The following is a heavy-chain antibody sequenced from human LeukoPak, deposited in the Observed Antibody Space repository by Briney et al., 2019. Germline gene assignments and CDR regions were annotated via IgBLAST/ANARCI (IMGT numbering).Heavy chain of an antibody. V-gene: IGHV1-2*02. CDR2: INPNSGCT. Sequence: ASVKVSCKASGYTFTGYYMHWVRQAPGQGLEWMGWINPNSGCTNYAQKFQGRVTMTRDTSISTAYMELSRLRSDDTAVYYCARGLVVVTADDAFDIWGQGTMVTVSS. J-gene: IGHJ3*02. CDR3: ARGLVVVTADDAFDI. D-gene: IGHD2-21*02. CDR1: GYTFTGYY.